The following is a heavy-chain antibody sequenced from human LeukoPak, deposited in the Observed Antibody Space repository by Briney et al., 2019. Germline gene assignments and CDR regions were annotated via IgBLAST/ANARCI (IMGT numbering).Heavy chain of an antibody. CDR1: GGSISSSSYY. CDR2: IYYSGST. D-gene: IGHD6-13*01. Sequence: SETLSLTCTVSGGSISSSSYYWGWIRQPPGKGLEWIGSIYYSGSTNYNPSLKSRVTISVDTSKNQFSLKLSSVTAADTAVYYCARLRGSSSWYEFDYWGQGTLVTVSS. CDR3: ARLRGSSSWYEFDY. J-gene: IGHJ4*02. V-gene: IGHV4-39*07.